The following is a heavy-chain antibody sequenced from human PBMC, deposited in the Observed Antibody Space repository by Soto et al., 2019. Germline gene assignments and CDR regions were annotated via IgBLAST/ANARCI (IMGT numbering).Heavy chain of an antibody. D-gene: IGHD3-9*01. J-gene: IGHJ5*01. CDR3: ARLVSLRYFHS. CDR2: ISSLNHYN. CDR1: GFNFNDYY. Sequence: QEQLVESGGGLVKPGGSLRLSCAASGFNFNDYYMSWIRQAPGKGLEYIAYISSLNHYNNYADSVKGRFTISIDNAKNSRQLQMSSLRSEDTAVYYCARLVSLRYFHSWGRGTLVTVSA. V-gene: IGHV3-11*06.